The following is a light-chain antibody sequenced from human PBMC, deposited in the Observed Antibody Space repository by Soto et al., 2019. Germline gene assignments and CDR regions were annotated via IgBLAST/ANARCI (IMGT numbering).Light chain of an antibody. CDR3: FSFTTDWTHV. V-gene: IGLV2-14*01. J-gene: IGLJ1*01. CDR2: EVS. CDR1: SSDIGAYNY. Sequence: QSALTQPASLSASPGQSITISFTGSSSDIGAYNYVSCFQQYPGKAPKLIISEVSNRPSGVSNRFSGSKSGTAASLTISGLQTEDEADYFCFSFTTDWTHVFGTGTKVTVL.